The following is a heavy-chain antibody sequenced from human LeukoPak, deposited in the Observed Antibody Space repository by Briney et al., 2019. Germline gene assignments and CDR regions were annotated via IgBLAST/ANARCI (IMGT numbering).Heavy chain of an antibody. Sequence: ASVKVSCKASGYTFTGYYMHWVRQAPGQGLEWMGWINPNGGGTNYAQKFQGRVTMTRDTSISTAYMGLSRLRSDDTAVYYCARAYGGPKQYFQHWGQGTLVTVSS. D-gene: IGHD4/OR15-4a*01. CDR2: INPNGGGT. CDR1: GYTFTGYY. CDR3: ARAYGGPKQYFQH. J-gene: IGHJ1*01. V-gene: IGHV1-2*02.